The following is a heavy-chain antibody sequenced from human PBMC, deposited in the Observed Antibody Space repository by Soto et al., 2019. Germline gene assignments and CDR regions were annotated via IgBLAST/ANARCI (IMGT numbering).Heavy chain of an antibody. Sequence: SETLSLTCAASGDSISSDGYSWSWMRPPPGKGLEYIGYIYHTGSSYYTPSLKSRVTISVARSKNQFSLMMSSVTAADAAFYYCGRGVGTTMAHYFDWWGQRTLVTVSS. CDR2: IYHTGSS. D-gene: IGHD1-1*01. V-gene: IGHV4-30-2*01. CDR3: GRGVGTTMAHYFDW. J-gene: IGHJ4*02. CDR1: GDSISSDGYS.